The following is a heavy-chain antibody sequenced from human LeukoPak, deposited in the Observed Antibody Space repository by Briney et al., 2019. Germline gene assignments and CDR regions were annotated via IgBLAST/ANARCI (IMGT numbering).Heavy chain of an antibody. Sequence: GASVKVSCKASGYTFTSYDINWVRQATGQGLEWMGWVNPNSGNTGYAQKFRGRVTMTRNTSISTAYMELSSLRSEDTAVYYCARVFGPPSWYDFWSGYKPTDAFDIWGQGTMVTVSS. CDR3: ARVFGPPSWYDFWSGYKPTDAFDI. CDR1: GYTFTSYD. J-gene: IGHJ3*02. D-gene: IGHD3-3*01. V-gene: IGHV1-8*01. CDR2: VNPNSGNT.